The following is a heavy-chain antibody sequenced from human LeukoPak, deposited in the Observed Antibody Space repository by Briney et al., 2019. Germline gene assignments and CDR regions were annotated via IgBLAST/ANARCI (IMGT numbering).Heavy chain of an antibody. Sequence: ASVKVSCKASGYTFTSYGISWVRQAPGQGLEWMGWISAYNGNTNYAQKLQGRVTMTTDTSTSTAYMKLRSLRSDDTAVYYCARDRPYYLLGYCSGGSCYSPHSFDYWGQGTLVTVSS. CDR2: ISAYNGNT. J-gene: IGHJ4*02. CDR1: GYTFTSYG. D-gene: IGHD2-15*01. CDR3: ARDRPYYLLGYCSGGSCYSPHSFDY. V-gene: IGHV1-18*01.